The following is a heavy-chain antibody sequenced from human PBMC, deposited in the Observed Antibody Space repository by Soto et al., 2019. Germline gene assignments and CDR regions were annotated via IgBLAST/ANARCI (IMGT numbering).Heavy chain of an antibody. CDR2: INPNSGGT. CDR3: ARGSITMVRDLGGWFDP. CDR1: GYTFTGYY. D-gene: IGHD3-10*01. J-gene: IGHJ5*02. V-gene: IGHV1-2*04. Sequence: GASVKVSCKASGYTFTGYYMHWVRQAPGQGLEWMGWINPNSGGTNYAQKFQGWVTMTRDTSISTAYMELSRLRSDDTAVYYWARGSITMVRDLGGWFDPWGQGTRVTVSS.